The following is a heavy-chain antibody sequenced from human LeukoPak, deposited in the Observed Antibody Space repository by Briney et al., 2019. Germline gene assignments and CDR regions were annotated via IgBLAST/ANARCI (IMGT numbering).Heavy chain of an antibody. J-gene: IGHJ4*02. CDR2: INPNSGGS. D-gene: IGHD1-7*01. V-gene: IGHV1-2*02. CDR1: GYTFTGYY. CDR3: ARGSNWNFGPYFDY. Sequence: ASVKVSCKASGYTFTGYYMHWVRQAPGQGLEWMGWINPNSGGSNYAQKFQGRVTMTRDTSISTAYMELSRLRSDDTAVYYCARGSNWNFGPYFDYWGQGTLVTVSS.